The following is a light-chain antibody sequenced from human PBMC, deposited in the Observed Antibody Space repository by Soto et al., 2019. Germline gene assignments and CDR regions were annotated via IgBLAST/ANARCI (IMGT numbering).Light chain of an antibody. CDR3: CSYAGSYTHV. CDR1: SSDVGGYNF. V-gene: IGLV2-11*01. Sequence: QSALTQPRSVSLSPGQSVTISCTGTSSDVGGYNFVSLFQQHPGKAPKLIIYGVIKRPSGVPHHFSGSKSGNTASLTISGLQAEDEADYFCCSYAGSYTHVFGTGTKVTVL. J-gene: IGLJ1*01. CDR2: GVI.